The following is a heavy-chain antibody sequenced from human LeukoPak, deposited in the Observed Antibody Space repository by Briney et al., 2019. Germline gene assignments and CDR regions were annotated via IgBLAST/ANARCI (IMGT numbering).Heavy chain of an antibody. D-gene: IGHD5-18*01. Sequence: PGGSLRLSCAASGFTFSSYAMSWVRQAPGKGLEWVSAISDNGGSTYYADSVKGRFTISRDNSKNTLYLQMNSLRAEDTAVYYCAKGGLWTFYFDYWGQGTLVTVSS. CDR3: AKGGLWTFYFDY. V-gene: IGHV3-23*01. J-gene: IGHJ4*02. CDR2: ISDNGGST. CDR1: GFTFSSYA.